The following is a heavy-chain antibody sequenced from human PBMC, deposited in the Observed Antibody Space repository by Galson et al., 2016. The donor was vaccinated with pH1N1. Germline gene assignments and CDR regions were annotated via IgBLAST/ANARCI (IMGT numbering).Heavy chain of an antibody. CDR3: ARIFEQEWLPLGF. D-gene: IGHD3-3*01. Sequence: SLRLSCAASGFSFSNYSMNWVRQAPGKGLEWVSSISSSYNYIYYSDSVKGRFTISRDNSKNTLYSKMNSLRVEDTGLYYCARIFEQEWLPLGFWGQGTLVTVSS. CDR1: GFSFSNYS. CDR2: ISSSYNYI. V-gene: IGHV3-21*04. J-gene: IGHJ4*02.